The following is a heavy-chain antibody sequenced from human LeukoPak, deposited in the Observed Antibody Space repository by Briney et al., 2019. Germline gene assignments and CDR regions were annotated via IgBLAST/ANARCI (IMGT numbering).Heavy chain of an antibody. CDR2: SNHSGST. Sequence: SETLSLTCAVYGGSFSGYYWSWIRQPPGKGLEWIGESNHSGSTNYNPSLKTRATISVNTSKNQFSLKLSSVTAADTAVYYCARGIGFDDWGQGTLVTVSS. D-gene: IGHD3-10*01. J-gene: IGHJ4*02. V-gene: IGHV4-34*01. CDR1: GGSFSGYY. CDR3: ARGIGFDD.